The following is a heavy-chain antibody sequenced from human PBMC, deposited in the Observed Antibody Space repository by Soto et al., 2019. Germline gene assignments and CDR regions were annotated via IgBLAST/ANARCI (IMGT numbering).Heavy chain of an antibody. CDR2: IIPIFGTA. V-gene: IGHV1-69*13. J-gene: IGHJ6*02. CDR3: ARKVEMATKIDYYYYGMDV. D-gene: IGHD5-12*01. CDR1: GGTFSSYA. Sequence: SVKVSRKASGGTFSSYAISWVRQAPGQGLEWMGGIIPIFGTANYAQKFQGRVTITADESTSTAYMELSSLRSEDTAVYYCARKVEMATKIDYYYYGMDVWGQGTTVTVSS.